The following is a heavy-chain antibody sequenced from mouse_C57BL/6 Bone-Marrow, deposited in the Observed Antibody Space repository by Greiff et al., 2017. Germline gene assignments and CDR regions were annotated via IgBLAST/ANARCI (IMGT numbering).Heavy chain of an antibody. CDR1: GFTFSSYA. Sequence: DVMLVESGGGLVKPGGSLKLSCAASGFTFSSYAMSWVRQTPEKRLEWVATIRDGGSYPYYPDNVKGRFTLSRDNAKNNLYLQMSHLKAEDTAMYYCARGLSMTGDFDYWCQGTTLTVSS. CDR3: ARGLSMTGDFDY. J-gene: IGHJ2*01. D-gene: IGHD2-3*01. CDR2: IRDGGSYP. V-gene: IGHV5-4*03.